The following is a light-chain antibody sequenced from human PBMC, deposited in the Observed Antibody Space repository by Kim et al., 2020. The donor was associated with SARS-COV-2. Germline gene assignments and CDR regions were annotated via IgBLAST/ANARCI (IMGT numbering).Light chain of an antibody. CDR1: SSDVGGYNY. CDR3: SSYTSSTTVV. Sequence: QSALTQPASVSGSPGQSITIPCTGTSSDVGGYNYVSWYQQHPGKAPKVMIYDVSNRPAGVSDRFSGSKSGNTASLTISGLQAEDEADYYCSSYTSSTTVVFGGGTQLTVL. J-gene: IGLJ2*01. V-gene: IGLV2-14*03. CDR2: DVS.